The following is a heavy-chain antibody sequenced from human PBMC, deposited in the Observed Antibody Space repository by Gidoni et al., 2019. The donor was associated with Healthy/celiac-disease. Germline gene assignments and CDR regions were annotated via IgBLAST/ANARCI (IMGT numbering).Heavy chain of an antibody. V-gene: IGHV4-61*01. CDR2: IYYNGST. J-gene: IGHJ4*02. CDR3: ARPPGPCAPIGY. CDR1: GGSVSSGSYY. Sequence: QVQLQESVPGLVKPSETLSLTRTVSGGSVSSGSYYWSWLRQPPGKGLEWIGYIYYNGSTTYNPSLQRRVTISIDTSKNPFSLKLSSVTAADTAVYYCARPPGPCAPIGYWGQGTLVTVSS.